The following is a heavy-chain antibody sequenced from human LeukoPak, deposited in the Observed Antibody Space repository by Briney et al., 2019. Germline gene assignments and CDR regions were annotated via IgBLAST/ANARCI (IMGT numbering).Heavy chain of an antibody. CDR1: GVSISSYY. Sequence: SETLSFTCTVSGVSISSYYWSWIRQPPGKGLEWIGYIYYSGSTNYNPSLKSRVTISVDTSKNQFSLKLSSVTAADTAVYYCARVESGYANYYYYYMDVWGKGTTVTVSS. D-gene: IGHD3-22*01. CDR3: ARVESGYANYYYYYMDV. J-gene: IGHJ6*03. V-gene: IGHV4-59*08. CDR2: IYYSGST.